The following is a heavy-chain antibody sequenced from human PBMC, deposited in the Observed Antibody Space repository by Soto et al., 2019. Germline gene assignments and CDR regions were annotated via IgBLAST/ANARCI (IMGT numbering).Heavy chain of an antibody. J-gene: IGHJ4*02. CDR3: TRGYCSSPSCHFDY. CDR1: GFTFSDSV. CDR2: ISHDGKNK. V-gene: IGHV3-30*04. Sequence: GGSLRLSCAASGFTFSDSVMHWVRQAPGKGLEWLAFISHDGKNKYDADSVKGRFSISRDNSKNTLFLQLNSLRAEDTAVYYCTRGYCSSPSCHFDYWGQGTLVTVSS. D-gene: IGHD2-2*01.